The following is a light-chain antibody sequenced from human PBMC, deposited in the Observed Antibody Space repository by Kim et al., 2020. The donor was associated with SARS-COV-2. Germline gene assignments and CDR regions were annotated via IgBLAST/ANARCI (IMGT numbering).Light chain of an antibody. J-gene: IGLJ2*01. Sequence: WGQTVRITCQGDSLRSYYATWYQQKPGQAPVVVIYGKNNRPSGIPDRVSGSSSGNTASLTITGAQAEDEADYYCNSRDSSGNHLVFGGGTQLTVL. V-gene: IGLV3-19*01. CDR3: NSRDSSGNHLV. CDR1: SLRSYY. CDR2: GKN.